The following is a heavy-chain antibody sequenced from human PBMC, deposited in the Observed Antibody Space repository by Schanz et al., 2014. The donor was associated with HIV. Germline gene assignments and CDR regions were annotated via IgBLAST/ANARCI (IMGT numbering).Heavy chain of an antibody. CDR1: GFTFSSYS. V-gene: IGHV3-23*04. D-gene: IGHD1-26*01. J-gene: IGHJ6*02. CDR3: AREREESIAYYYYGMDV. CDR2: ISGGGAGT. Sequence: EVRLVESGGGLVKPGGSLRLSCAASGFTFSSYSMNWVRQAPGKGLEWVSAISGGGAGTYYADSVKGRLTISRDNSKNTLYLQMNSLRAEDTAVYYCAREREESIAYYYYGMDVWGQGAAVTVSS.